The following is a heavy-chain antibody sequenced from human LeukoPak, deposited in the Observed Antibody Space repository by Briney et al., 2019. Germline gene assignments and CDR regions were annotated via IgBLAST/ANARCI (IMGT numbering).Heavy chain of an antibody. J-gene: IGHJ5*02. CDR3: ARETFLGRLTRFLDT. CDR2: VYHSGST. Sequence: PSETLSLTCVVNNGSFSYYFWSWIRQPPGKGLEWIGEVYHSGSTNYNPSLKSRVSISADMSKKQFSLNLNSVTAADTAVYYCARETFLGRLTRFLDTWGQGTLVTVSS. CDR1: NGSFSYYF. V-gene: IGHV4-34*01. D-gene: IGHD3-3*01.